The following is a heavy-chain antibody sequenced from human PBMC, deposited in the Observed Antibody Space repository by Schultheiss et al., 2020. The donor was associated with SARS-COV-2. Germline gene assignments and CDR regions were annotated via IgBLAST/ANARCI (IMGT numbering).Heavy chain of an antibody. V-gene: IGHV3-7*01. CDR2: IKQDGSEK. CDR3: ARGYCSSTSCYGWEYYYYYYGMDV. CDR1: GFTFSSYW. Sequence: GGSLRLSCAASGFTFSSYWMSWVRQAPGKGLEWVANIKQDGSEKYYVDSVKGRFTISRDNAKNSLYLQMNSLRAEDTAVYYCARGYCSSTSCYGWEYYYYYYGMDVWGQGTTVTVSS. D-gene: IGHD2-2*01. J-gene: IGHJ6*02.